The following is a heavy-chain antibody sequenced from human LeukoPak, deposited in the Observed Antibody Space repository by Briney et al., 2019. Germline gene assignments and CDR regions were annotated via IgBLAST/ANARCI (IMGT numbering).Heavy chain of an antibody. CDR3: ARVRYYMDV. CDR1: GGSICSGGYS. CDR2: IYYSGST. V-gene: IGHV4-30-4*07. J-gene: IGHJ6*03. Sequence: SETLSLTCAVSGGSICSGGYSWSWIRQPPGKGLEWIGYIYYSGSTYYNPSLKSRVTISVDTSKNQFSLKLSSVTAADTAVYYCARVRYYMDVWGKGTTVTVSS.